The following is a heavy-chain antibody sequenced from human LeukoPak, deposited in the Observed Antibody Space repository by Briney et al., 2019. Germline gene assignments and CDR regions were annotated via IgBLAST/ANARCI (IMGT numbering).Heavy chain of an antibody. CDR1: GYTFTGYY. CDR3: ARSGAVATTNWFDP. J-gene: IGHJ5*02. CDR2: INPNSGGT. D-gene: IGHD6-19*01. Sequence: ASVKVSCKASGYTFTGYYMHWVRQAPGQGLEWMGWINPNSGGTNYAQKFQGRVTMTRDTSISTAYMELSRLRSDDTAVYYCARSGAVATTNWFDPWGQGTLVTVSS. V-gene: IGHV1-2*02.